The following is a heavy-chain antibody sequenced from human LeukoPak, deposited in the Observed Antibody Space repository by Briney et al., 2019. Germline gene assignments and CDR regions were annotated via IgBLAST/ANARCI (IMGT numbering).Heavy chain of an antibody. V-gene: IGHV3-30*02. CDR1: GFTFSLFG. Sequence: AGSLRLSCAASGFTFSLFGMHWVRQAPGKGLEWVAFIRTDGSIKFFADPVKGRVAISRDNSKNTLYLQMNSLRVEDTALYYCAKDTPRPYFDYWGQGTLVTVSS. CDR3: AKDTPRPYFDY. CDR2: IRTDGSIK. J-gene: IGHJ4*02.